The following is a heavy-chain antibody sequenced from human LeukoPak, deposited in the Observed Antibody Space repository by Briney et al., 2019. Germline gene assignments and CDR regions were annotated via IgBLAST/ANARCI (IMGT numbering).Heavy chain of an antibody. J-gene: IGHJ3*02. CDR1: GGSISSYY. D-gene: IGHD1-26*01. CDR3: ARHVRGASNAFDI. Sequence: PSETLSLTCTVSGGSISSYYWSWVRQPPGKGLEWIGYIYYSGSTNYNPSLKSRVTISVDTSKNQFSLKLSSVTAADTAVYYCARHVRGASNAFDIWGHGTMVTVSS. V-gene: IGHV4-59*08. CDR2: IYYSGST.